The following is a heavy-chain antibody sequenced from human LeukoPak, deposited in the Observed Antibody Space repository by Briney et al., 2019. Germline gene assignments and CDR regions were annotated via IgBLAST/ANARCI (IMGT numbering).Heavy chain of an antibody. CDR2: ISYDGSNK. CDR1: GFTFSSYA. J-gene: IGHJ3*02. V-gene: IGHV3-30-3*01. CDR3: ARAGVVTAILGASDI. D-gene: IGHD2-21*02. Sequence: PGGSLRLSCAASGFTFSSYAMHWVRQAPGKGLEWVAVISYDGSNKYYADSVKGRFTISRDNSKNTLYLQMNSLRAEDTAVYYCARAGVVTAILGASDIWGQGTMVTVSS.